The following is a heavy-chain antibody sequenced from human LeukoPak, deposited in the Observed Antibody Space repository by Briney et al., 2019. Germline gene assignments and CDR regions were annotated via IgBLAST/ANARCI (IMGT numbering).Heavy chain of an antibody. CDR3: ARPKSSGWYYFDY. CDR2: INPSGGGT. D-gene: IGHD6-19*01. V-gene: IGHV1-46*01. CDR1: GYTFTNYY. Sequence: ASVKVSCKASGYTFTNYYMHWVRQAPGQGLEWMGIINPSGGGTSYAQKFQGRLTMTRDTSTTTVYVELSSLRSEDTAMYYCARPKSSGWYYFDYWGQGTLVTVSS. J-gene: IGHJ4*02.